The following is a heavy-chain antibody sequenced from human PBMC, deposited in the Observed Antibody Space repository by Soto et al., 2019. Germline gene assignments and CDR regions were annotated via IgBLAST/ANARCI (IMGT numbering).Heavy chain of an antibody. CDR1: WYSFTSHW. J-gene: IGHJ4*02. D-gene: IGHD6-13*01. V-gene: IGHV5-10-1*01. Sequence: GGSLKISRKGSWYSFTSHWISWGRPMPGKGLEWMGRIDPSDSYTNYSPSFQGHVTISADKSISTAYLQWSSLKASDTALYYCARHVHIAAADCDYWGQGTLVTVSS. CDR3: ARHVHIAAADCDY. CDR2: IDPSDSYT.